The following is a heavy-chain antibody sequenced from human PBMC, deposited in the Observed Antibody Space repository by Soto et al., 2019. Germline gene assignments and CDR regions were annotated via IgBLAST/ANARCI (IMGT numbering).Heavy chain of an antibody. CDR3: ARDYYDILTGYYKSYYYYGMDV. CDR2: ISAYNGNT. Sequence: QVQLVQSGAEVKKPGASVKVSCKASGYTFTSYGISWVRQAPGQGLEWRGWISAYNGNTNYAQKLQGRVTMTTDTPTSTAYMELRSLRSDDTAVYYCARDYYDILTGYYKSYYYYGMDVWGQGTTVTVSS. J-gene: IGHJ6*02. D-gene: IGHD3-9*01. CDR1: GYTFTSYG. V-gene: IGHV1-18*01.